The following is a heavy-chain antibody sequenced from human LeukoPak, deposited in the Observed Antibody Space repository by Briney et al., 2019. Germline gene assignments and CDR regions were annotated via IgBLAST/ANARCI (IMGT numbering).Heavy chain of an antibody. V-gene: IGHV1-46*01. CDR1: GYTFTGYY. Sequence: GASVKVSCKASGYTFTGYYMHWVRQAPGQGLEWMGIINPSGGSTSYAQKFQGRVTMTRDTSTSTVYMELSSLRSEDTAVYYCAREGIIAVAGEHDAFDIWGQGTMVTVSS. D-gene: IGHD6-19*01. J-gene: IGHJ3*02. CDR3: AREGIIAVAGEHDAFDI. CDR2: INPSGGST.